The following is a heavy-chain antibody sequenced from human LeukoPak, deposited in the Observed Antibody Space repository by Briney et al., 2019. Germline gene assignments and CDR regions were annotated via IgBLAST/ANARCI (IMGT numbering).Heavy chain of an antibody. V-gene: IGHV1-69*13. Sequence: ASVKVSCKASGGTFSSYAISWVRQAPGQGLEWMGGIIPIFGTANYAQKFQGRVTITADESTSTAYMELSSLRSEDTAVYYCARFADGSGRGDAFDIWGQGTMVTVSS. CDR3: ARFADGSGRGDAFDI. D-gene: IGHD3-10*01. CDR2: IIPIFGTA. J-gene: IGHJ3*02. CDR1: GGTFSSYA.